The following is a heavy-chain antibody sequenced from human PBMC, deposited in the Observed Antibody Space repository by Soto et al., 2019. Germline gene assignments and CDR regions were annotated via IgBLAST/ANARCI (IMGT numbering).Heavy chain of an antibody. J-gene: IGHJ3*02. D-gene: IGHD2-2*01. V-gene: IGHV4-34*01. CDR2: INHSGST. CDR1: GGSFSGYY. Sequence: SETLSLTCAVYGGSFSGYYWSWIRQPPGKGLEWIGEINHSGSTNYNPSLKSRVTISVDTSKNQFSRKLSSVTAADTAVYYCARGYCSSTSCYDAFDIWGQGTMVTVSS. CDR3: ARGYCSSTSCYDAFDI.